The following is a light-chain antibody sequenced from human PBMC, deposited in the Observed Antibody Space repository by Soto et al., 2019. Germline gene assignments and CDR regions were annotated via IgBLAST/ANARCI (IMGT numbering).Light chain of an antibody. CDR2: GAS. J-gene: IGKJ5*01. CDR1: QSVTNY. V-gene: IGKV3-15*01. Sequence: IGMTQSPATLSVSPGERATLSCRASQSVTNYLAWYQQKPGQAPRLLIYGASTRATGIPARFSGSGSGTEFTLTITRLEPEDSAVYFCQQYTGPPTTFGQGTRLEIK. CDR3: QQYTGPPTT.